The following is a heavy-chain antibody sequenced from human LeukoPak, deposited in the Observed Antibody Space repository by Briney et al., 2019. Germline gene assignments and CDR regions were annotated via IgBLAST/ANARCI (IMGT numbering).Heavy chain of an antibody. CDR2: IYPGDSDT. D-gene: IGHD2-15*01. CDR1: GYSFTSYW. CDR3: ARSGTPGWVARPNWFDP. J-gene: IGHJ5*02. Sequence: GESLKISCKGSGYSFTSYWIGWVRQMPRKGLEWMGIIYPGDSDTRYSPSFQGQVTISADKSISTAYLQWSSLKASDTAMYYCARSGTPGWVARPNWFDPWGQGTLVTVSS. V-gene: IGHV5-51*01.